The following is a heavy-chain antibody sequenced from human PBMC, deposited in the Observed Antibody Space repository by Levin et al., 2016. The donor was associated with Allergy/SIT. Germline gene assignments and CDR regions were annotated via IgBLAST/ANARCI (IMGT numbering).Heavy chain of an antibody. D-gene: IGHD1-26*01. V-gene: IGHV6-1*01. CDR1: GDSVSDNTAA. CDR2: TYYRSKWYN. CDR3: VRDSGVGLDAFDI. J-gene: IGHJ3*02. Sequence: SQTLSLTCAISGDSVSDNTAAWNWIRQSPSRGLEWLGRTYYRSKWYNDYAVSVKSRITINPDTSKNQFSLQLNSVTPEDSAVYYCVRDSGVGLDAFDIWGHGTVVTVSS.